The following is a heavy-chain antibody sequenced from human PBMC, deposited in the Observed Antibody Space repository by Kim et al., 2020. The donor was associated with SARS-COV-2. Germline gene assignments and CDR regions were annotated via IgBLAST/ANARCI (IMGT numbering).Heavy chain of an antibody. CDR2: IRSKIDGGTT. CDR3: TTYAYGGKGF. D-gene: IGHD2-15*01. Sequence: GGSLRLSCAASGFTFSNTWMSWVRQAPGKGLEWVGLIRSKIDGGTTEYAAPVKGRFTISRDDSKNTLYLQMNSLETEDTAVYYCTTYAYGGKGFWGQGTLFTVSS. V-gene: IGHV3-15*01. CDR1: GFTFSNTW. J-gene: IGHJ4*02.